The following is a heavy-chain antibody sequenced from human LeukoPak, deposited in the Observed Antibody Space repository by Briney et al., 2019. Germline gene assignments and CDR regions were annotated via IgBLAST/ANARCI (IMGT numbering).Heavy chain of an antibody. CDR3: ARGVEYSSSSWFDP. D-gene: IGHD6-6*01. CDR2: IYHSGST. J-gene: IGHJ5*02. Sequence: PSETLSLTCTVSGYSISSGYYWGWIRQPPGKGLEWIGSIYHSGSTYYNPSLKSRVTISVDTSKNQFSLKLSSVTAADTAVYYCARGVEYSSSSWFDPWGQGTLVTVSS. CDR1: GYSISSGYY. V-gene: IGHV4-38-2*02.